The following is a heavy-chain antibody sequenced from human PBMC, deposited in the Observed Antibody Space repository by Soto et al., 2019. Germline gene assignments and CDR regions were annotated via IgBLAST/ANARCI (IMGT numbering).Heavy chain of an antibody. Sequence: QVQLQESGPGLVKPSETLSLTCTVSGGSISDYYWSWFRQAPGKGLDWIGYVYYSGSTNYNPSLQSRVTRAVDTSKNQFSLKLSSVTAADTAVYYCARQAIDWVQRTLVTVSS. CDR2: VYYSGST. CDR3: ARQAID. V-gene: IGHV4-59*08. CDR1: GGSISDYY. J-gene: IGHJ4*02.